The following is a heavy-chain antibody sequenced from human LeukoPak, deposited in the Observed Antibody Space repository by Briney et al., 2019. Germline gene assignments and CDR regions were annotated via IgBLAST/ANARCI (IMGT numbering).Heavy chain of an antibody. D-gene: IGHD1-1*01. CDR2: IWYDGSNK. CDR1: GFTFSSYG. Sequence: PGGSLRLSCAASGFTFSSYGMHWVRQAPGKGLEWVAVIWYDGSNKYYADSVKGRFTISRDNSKNTLYLQMNSLRAEDTAVYYCAKERRGLERSFDYWGQGTLVTVSS. J-gene: IGHJ4*02. CDR3: AKERRGLERSFDY. V-gene: IGHV3-33*06.